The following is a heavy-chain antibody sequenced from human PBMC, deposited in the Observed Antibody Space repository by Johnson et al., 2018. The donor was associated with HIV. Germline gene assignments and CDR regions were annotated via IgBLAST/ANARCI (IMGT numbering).Heavy chain of an antibody. CDR2: ISYDGSNK. Sequence: QVQLLESGGGVVQPGRSLRLSCAASGFTFSSYAMHWVRQAPGKGLEWVAVISYDGSNKYYADSVKGRFTISRDNSKNTLYLQMNSLRAEDTAVYYCARENWGQRMNAFDIWGQGTMVTVSS. J-gene: IGHJ3*02. V-gene: IGHV3-30*04. CDR3: ARENWGQRMNAFDI. D-gene: IGHD7-27*01. CDR1: GFTFSSYA.